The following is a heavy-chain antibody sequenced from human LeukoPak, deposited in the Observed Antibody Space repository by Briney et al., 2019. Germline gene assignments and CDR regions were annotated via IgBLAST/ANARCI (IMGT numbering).Heavy chain of an antibody. CDR3: ASWVWPAPRDY. CDR1: GFTFSSYA. V-gene: IGHV3-23*01. D-gene: IGHD6-13*01. Sequence: GGSLRLSCAASGFTFSSYAMSWVRQAPGKGLEWVSAISGSGGSTYYADSVKGRFTISRGNSKNTLYLQMNSLRAEDTAVYYCASWVWPAPRDYWGQGTLVTVSS. J-gene: IGHJ4*02. CDR2: ISGSGGST.